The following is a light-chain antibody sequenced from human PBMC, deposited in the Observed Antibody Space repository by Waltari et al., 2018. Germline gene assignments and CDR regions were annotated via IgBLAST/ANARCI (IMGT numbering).Light chain of an antibody. CDR3: QQRRDWPT. V-gene: IGKV3-11*01. J-gene: IGKJ4*01. CDR1: QSVSTF. Sequence: ATPPRRASQSVSTFLAWYQQKPGQAPRLLIYDTSFRATGIPTRFSGSGSGTDFTLIISSLEPEDFAVYYCQQRRDWPTFGGGTKVEVK. CDR2: DTS.